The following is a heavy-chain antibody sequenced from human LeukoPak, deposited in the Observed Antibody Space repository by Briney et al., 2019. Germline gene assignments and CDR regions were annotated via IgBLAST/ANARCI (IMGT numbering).Heavy chain of an antibody. D-gene: IGHD5-18*01. CDR2: IKQDGSEK. Sequence: PGGSLRLSCAASGFTFSSYAMTWVRQAPGKGLEWVANIKQDGSEKYYVDSVKGRFTISRDNAKNSLYLQMNSLRDEDTAVYYCARGYGGETALVYYYYYYMDVWGIGTTVTVSS. CDR1: GFTFSSYA. CDR3: ARGYGGETALVYYYYYYMDV. J-gene: IGHJ6*03. V-gene: IGHV3-7*01.